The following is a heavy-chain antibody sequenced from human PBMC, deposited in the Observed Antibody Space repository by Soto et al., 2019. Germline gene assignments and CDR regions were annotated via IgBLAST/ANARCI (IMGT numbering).Heavy chain of an antibody. J-gene: IGHJ3*02. V-gene: IGHV1-69*13. CDR2: IIPIFGTA. CDR1: GGTFSSYA. Sequence: GASVKVSCKASGGTFSSYAISWVRQAPGQGLEWMGGIIPIFGTANYAQKFQGRVTITADESTSTAYMELSSLRSEDTAVYYCARGDLVVVAATSTFDIWGQGTMVTVSS. D-gene: IGHD2-15*01. CDR3: ARGDLVVVAATSTFDI.